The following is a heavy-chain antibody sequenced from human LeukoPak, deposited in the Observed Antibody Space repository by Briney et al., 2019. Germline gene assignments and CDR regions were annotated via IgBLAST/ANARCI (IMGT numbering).Heavy chain of an antibody. CDR2: IYSSGAT. D-gene: IGHD6-19*01. J-gene: IGHJ2*01. CDR1: GFTVSSNY. Sequence: PGGSLRLSCAASGFTVSSNYMGWVRQPPGKGLEWVSLIYSSGATYYEDSVKGRFTISRDNSKNMLYLQMNRLRAEDTAVYYCARRGSGWEDGYFDLWGRGTLVTVSS. CDR3: ARRGSGWEDGYFDL. V-gene: IGHV3-53*01.